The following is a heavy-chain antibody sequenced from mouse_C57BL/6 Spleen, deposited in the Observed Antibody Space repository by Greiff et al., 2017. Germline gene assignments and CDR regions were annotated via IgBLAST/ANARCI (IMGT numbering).Heavy chain of an antibody. CDR1: GYTFTSYW. J-gene: IGHJ2*01. CDR2: IDPSDSYT. V-gene: IGHV1-69*01. CDR3: ANYYGSAQGDY. D-gene: IGHD1-1*01. Sequence: QVQLQQPGAELVMPGASVKLSCKASGYTFTSYWMHWVKQRPGQGLEWIGEIDPSDSYTNYNQKFKGKSTLTVDKSSSTAYMQLSSLTSEDSAVYYCANYYGSAQGDYWGQGTTLTVSS.